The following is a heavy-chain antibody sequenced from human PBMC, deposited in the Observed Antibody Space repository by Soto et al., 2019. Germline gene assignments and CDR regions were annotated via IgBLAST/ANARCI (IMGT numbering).Heavy chain of an antibody. V-gene: IGHV1-3*01. CDR3: AKKGGYSYSVHPDYFAY. CDR1: GYTFIKYA. Sequence: ASVKVSCKASGYTFIKYALHLVRQAPGQSLEWMGWIHAGGGDSKASQKLQGRVTFTRDTSANIAYMELTSLTSEDTAIYYCAKKGGYSYSVHPDYFAYWGQGTLVTVSS. J-gene: IGHJ4*02. CDR2: IHAGGGDS. D-gene: IGHD5-18*01.